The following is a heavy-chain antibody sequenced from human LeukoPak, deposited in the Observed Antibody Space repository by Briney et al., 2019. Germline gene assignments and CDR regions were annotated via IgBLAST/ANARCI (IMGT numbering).Heavy chain of an antibody. CDR3: ARGVRGYSSRKFDY. D-gene: IGHD6-13*01. CDR1: GGSFSGYY. CDR2: INHSGST. J-gene: IGHJ4*02. Sequence: PSETLSLTCAVYGGSFSGYYWSWIRQPPGKGLEWIGEINHSGSTNYNPSLKSRVTISVDTSKNQFSLKLSSVTAADMAVYYCARGVRGYSSRKFDYWGQGTLVTVSS. V-gene: IGHV4-34*01.